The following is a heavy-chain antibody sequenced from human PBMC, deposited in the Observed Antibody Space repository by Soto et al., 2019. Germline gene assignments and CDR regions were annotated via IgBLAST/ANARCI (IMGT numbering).Heavy chain of an antibody. CDR2: ISSSSSYI. CDR3: ARRPQGSGSYRKHTPNDY. J-gene: IGHJ4*02. Sequence: EVQLVESGGGLVKPGGSLRLSCAASGFTFSSYSMNWVRQAPGKGLEWVSSISSSSSYIYYADSVKGRFTISRDNAKNSLYLQMNSLRAEDTDVYYCARRPQGSGSYRKHTPNDYWGQGTLVTVSS. CDR1: GFTFSSYS. V-gene: IGHV3-21*01. D-gene: IGHD1-26*01.